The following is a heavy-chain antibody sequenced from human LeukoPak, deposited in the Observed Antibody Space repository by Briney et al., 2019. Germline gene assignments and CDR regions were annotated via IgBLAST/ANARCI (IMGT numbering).Heavy chain of an antibody. Sequence: SETLSLTCAVYGGSFSGYYWSWIRQPPGKGLEWIGEINHSGSTNYNPSLKSRVTISLDTSKNQFSLNLSSVTAADTAVYYCARGHSAPPRKRTVVVPAAKRGGFDYWGQGTLVTVSS. D-gene: IGHD2-2*01. CDR2: INHSGST. CDR1: GGSFSGYY. CDR3: ARGHSAPPRKRTVVVPAAKRGGFDY. J-gene: IGHJ4*02. V-gene: IGHV4-34*01.